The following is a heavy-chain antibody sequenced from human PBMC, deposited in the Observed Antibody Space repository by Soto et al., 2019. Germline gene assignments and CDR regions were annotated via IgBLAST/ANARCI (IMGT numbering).Heavy chain of an antibody. CDR1: GGSISSYY. V-gene: IGHV4-59*01. J-gene: IGHJ6*02. D-gene: IGHD3-3*01. Sequence: SETLSLTCNVSGGSISSYYWTWIRQPPGKGLEWIGYIYNIGSTNYNPSLKSRVTISVDTSKNQFSLKLGSVTAADTAVYYCARGRLAIFGVVTEPHYYYYGMDVWGQGTTVTVSS. CDR2: IYNIGST. CDR3: ARGRLAIFGVVTEPHYYYYGMDV.